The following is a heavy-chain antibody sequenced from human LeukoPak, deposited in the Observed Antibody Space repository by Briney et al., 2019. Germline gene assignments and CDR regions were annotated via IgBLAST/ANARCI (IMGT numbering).Heavy chain of an antibody. CDR3: ARGEERGSGTVHFDF. CDR1: GASIGSSHW. V-gene: IGHV4-4*02. CDR2: VYHSGDT. J-gene: IGHJ4*02. Sequence: SGTLSLTCAVSGASIGSSHWWSWVRQPPGKGLEWIGEVYHSGDTNYNPSLRSRVTISADKSNNQFSLRLNSVTAADTAVLYCARGEERGSGTVHFDFWGQGILVTVSS. D-gene: IGHD3-10*01.